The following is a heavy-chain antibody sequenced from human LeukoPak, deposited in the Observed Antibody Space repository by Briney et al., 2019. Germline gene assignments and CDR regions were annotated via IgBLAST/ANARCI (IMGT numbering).Heavy chain of an antibody. Sequence: GGSLRLSCAASGFTVSHYYMTWVRQAPGKGLECVSVIYSGGSTYYADSVKGRFTISRDNSKNTLYLQMNSLRAEDTAVYYCAKDRITMVRGVEDWFDPWGQGTLVTVSS. D-gene: IGHD3-10*01. CDR2: IYSGGST. V-gene: IGHV3-53*01. CDR1: GFTVSHYY. J-gene: IGHJ5*02. CDR3: AKDRITMVRGVEDWFDP.